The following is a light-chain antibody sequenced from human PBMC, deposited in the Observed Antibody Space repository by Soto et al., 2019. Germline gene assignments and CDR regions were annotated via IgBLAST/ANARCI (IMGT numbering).Light chain of an antibody. CDR3: QQYGRAPRWT. Sequence: EIVLTQSPGTLSLSPGERATLSCRASQSVSSSYLAWYQQKPGQAPRLLIYGASSRATGIPDRFSGSGSGTDFTLTISRLEPEELAVYYCQQYGRAPRWTFGQGTKVDIK. J-gene: IGKJ1*01. V-gene: IGKV3-20*01. CDR1: QSVSSSY. CDR2: GAS.